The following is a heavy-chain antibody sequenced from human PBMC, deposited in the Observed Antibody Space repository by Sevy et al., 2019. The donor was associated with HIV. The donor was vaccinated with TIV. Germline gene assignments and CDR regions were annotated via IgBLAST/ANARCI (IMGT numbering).Heavy chain of an antibody. CDR3: ARGLAALPGYYYGMDV. CDR1: GFTFSSYA. J-gene: IGHJ6*02. CDR2: INAISSNI. V-gene: IGHV3-21*01. D-gene: IGHD6-6*01. Sequence: GGSLRLSCAASGFTFSSYAMNWVRQAPGKGLEWVSSINAISSNIYYADSVKGRFTISRDNAENSLYLQMNSVRAEDTAVYYCARGLAALPGYYYGMDVWGQGTTVTVSS.